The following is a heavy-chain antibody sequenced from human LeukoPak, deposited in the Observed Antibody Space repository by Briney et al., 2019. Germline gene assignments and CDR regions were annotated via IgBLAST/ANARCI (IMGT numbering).Heavy chain of an antibody. CDR2: IRSKAYGGTI. J-gene: IGHJ6*03. CDR1: GFTFGDYA. V-gene: IGHV3-49*03. CDR3: TRDRCTNGVCYTHYYYYMDV. Sequence: QSGGSLRLSCTASGFTFGDYAMSWFRQAPGKGLEWVGFIRSKAYGGTIEYAASVKGRFTISRDDSKSIAYLQMNSLKTEDTAVYYCTRDRCTNGVCYTHYYYYMDVWGKGTTVTVSS. D-gene: IGHD2-8*01.